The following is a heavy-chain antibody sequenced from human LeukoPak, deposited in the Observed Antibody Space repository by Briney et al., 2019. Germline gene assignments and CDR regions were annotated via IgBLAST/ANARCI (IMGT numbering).Heavy chain of an antibody. J-gene: IGHJ4*02. Sequence: WVSSISSSSSYIYYADSVKGRFTISRDNAKNSLYLQMNSLRAEDTAVYYCARLTGDEDYWGQGTLVTVSS. CDR2: ISSSSSYI. V-gene: IGHV3-21*01. D-gene: IGHD7-27*01. CDR3: ARLTGDEDY.